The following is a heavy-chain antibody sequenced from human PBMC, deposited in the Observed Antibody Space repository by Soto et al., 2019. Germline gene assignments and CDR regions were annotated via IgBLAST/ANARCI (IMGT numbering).Heavy chain of an antibody. V-gene: IGHV4-39*01. CDR1: GGSISSSSYY. J-gene: IGHJ6*02. CDR3: ARVNTVAVAGTGWDYYYYGMDV. CDR2: IYYSGST. D-gene: IGHD6-19*01. Sequence: SETLSLTCTVSGGSISSSSYYWGWIRQPPGKGLEWIGSIYYSGSTYYNPSPKSRVTISVDTSKNQFSLKLSSVTAADTAVYYCARVNTVAVAGTGWDYYYYGMDVWGQGTTVTVSS.